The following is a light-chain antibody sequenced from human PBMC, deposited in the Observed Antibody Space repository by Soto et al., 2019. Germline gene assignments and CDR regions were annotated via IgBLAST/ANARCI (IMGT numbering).Light chain of an antibody. CDR2: KAS. CDR1: QRISSW. J-gene: IGKJ2*01. V-gene: IGKV1-5*03. CDR3: QQYNSYSYT. Sequence: GDRVTITCRASQRISSWLAWYQQKPGKAPKLLIYKASSLESGVPSRFSGSGSGTEFTLTISSLQPDDFATYYCQQYNSYSYTFGQGTKVDIK.